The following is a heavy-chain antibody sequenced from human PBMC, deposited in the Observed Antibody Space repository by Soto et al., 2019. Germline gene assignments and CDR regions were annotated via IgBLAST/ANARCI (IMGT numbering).Heavy chain of an antibody. J-gene: IGHJ3*02. V-gene: IGHV3-7*01. Sequence: EVQLVESGGGLVQPGGSLRLSCAASGFTFSSYWMSWVRQAPGKGLEWVANIKQDGSEKYYVDSVKGRFTISRDNAKNSLYLQMNSLRAEDTAVYYCAGAGKWENPDAFDIWGQGTMVTVSS. CDR3: AGAGKWENPDAFDI. D-gene: IGHD1-26*01. CDR2: IKQDGSEK. CDR1: GFTFSSYW.